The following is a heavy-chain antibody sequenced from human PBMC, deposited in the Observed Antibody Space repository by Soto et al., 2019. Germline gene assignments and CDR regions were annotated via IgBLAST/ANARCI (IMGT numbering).Heavy chain of an antibody. V-gene: IGHV4-30-4*01. J-gene: IGHJ5*02. CDR2: IYYSGST. CDR1: GGSISSGDYY. D-gene: IGHD6-13*01. CDR3: AREEWQISAAGTNWFDP. Sequence: QVQLQESGPGLVKPSQTLSLTCTVSGGSISSGDYYWSWIRQPPGKGLEWIGYIYYSGSTYYNPSLKSRVTISVDTSKNQFSLKLSSVTAADTAVYYCAREEWQISAAGTNWFDPWGQGTLVTVSS.